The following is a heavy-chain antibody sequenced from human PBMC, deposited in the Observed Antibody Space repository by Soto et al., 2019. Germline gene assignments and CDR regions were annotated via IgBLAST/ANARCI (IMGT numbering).Heavy chain of an antibody. J-gene: IGHJ3*01. V-gene: IGHV3-48*04. CDR2: IINSGSTK. CDR3: VRDDDRPDNGLDL. CDR1: GFTFSSYS. D-gene: IGHD2-8*01. Sequence: GGSLRLSCAASGFTFSSYSMNWVRQAPGKGLEWVAYIINSGSTKQYADSAKGRFTISRDNSKNTVYLQINSLRVEDTAVYHCVRDDDRPDNGLDLWGQGTMVTVSS.